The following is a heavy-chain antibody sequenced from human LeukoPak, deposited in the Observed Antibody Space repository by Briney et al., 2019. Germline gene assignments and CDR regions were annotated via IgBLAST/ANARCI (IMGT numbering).Heavy chain of an antibody. CDR3: AKDGKNYFDY. J-gene: IGHJ4*02. CDR2: ISWNGGST. CDR1: GFTFDDYS. V-gene: IGHV3-43D*03. Sequence: GGSLRLSCAASGFTFDDYSMHWVRQAPGKGLEWVSLISWNGGSTYYADSVKGRFTISRDNSNNSLYLQMNSLRAEDTALYYCAKDGKNYFDYWGQGTLVTVSS.